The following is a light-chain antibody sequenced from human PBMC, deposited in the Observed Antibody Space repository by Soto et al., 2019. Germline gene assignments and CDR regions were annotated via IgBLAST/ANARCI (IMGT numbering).Light chain of an antibody. Sequence: EIVLTQSPGTLSLSPGERATLSCRASQNVSSSYLAWYHHKPGQAPRPLIYGTSARATAIPDRFSGSGSGTDFTLTISRLEPEDFAVYYCQQYGSSPWTFGRGTKVEIK. CDR2: GTS. CDR1: QNVSSSY. J-gene: IGKJ1*01. CDR3: QQYGSSPWT. V-gene: IGKV3-20*01.